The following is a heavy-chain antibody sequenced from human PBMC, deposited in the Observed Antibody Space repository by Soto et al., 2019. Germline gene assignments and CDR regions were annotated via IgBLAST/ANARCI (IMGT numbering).Heavy chain of an antibody. Sequence: SETLSLTCTVSGGSVSSGSYYWSWIRQPPGKGLEWIGYIYYSGSTYYNPSLKSRVTISVDTSKNQISLKLSSVTAADTAVYFCAREGITMVRGVDYYYGMDVWGQGTTVTVSS. V-gene: IGHV4-61*01. D-gene: IGHD3-10*01. CDR1: GGSVSSGSYY. CDR2: IYYSGST. CDR3: AREGITMVRGVDYYYGMDV. J-gene: IGHJ6*02.